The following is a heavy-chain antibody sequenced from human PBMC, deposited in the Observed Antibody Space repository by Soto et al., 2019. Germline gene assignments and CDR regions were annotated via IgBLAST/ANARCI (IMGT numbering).Heavy chain of an antibody. D-gene: IGHD3-10*01. V-gene: IGHV3-73*01. CDR1: GFTFSGSA. CDR2: IRSKANNYAT. Sequence: GGSLRLSCAASGFTFSGSAVHWVRQASGKGLEWVGRIRSKANNYATVYAAPVKGRFTISRDDSKNTLYLQMNSLKTEDTAVYYCTTWITMVRGVIIPPPPYWGQGTLVTVSS. J-gene: IGHJ4*02. CDR3: TTWITMVRGVIIPPPPY.